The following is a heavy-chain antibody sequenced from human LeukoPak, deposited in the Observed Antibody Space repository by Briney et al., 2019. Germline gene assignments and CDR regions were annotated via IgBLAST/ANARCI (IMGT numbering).Heavy chain of an antibody. CDR2: INTDGSST. Sequence: TGGSLRLSCAASGFTFSSYWMHWVRQAPGKGLVWVSRINTDGSSTSYADSVKGRFTISRDNAKNTLYLQMNSLRAEDTAVYYCARAGYDFWSGYYHFDYWGQGTLVTVSS. D-gene: IGHD3-3*01. CDR1: GFTFSSYW. J-gene: IGHJ4*02. CDR3: ARAGYDFWSGYYHFDY. V-gene: IGHV3-74*01.